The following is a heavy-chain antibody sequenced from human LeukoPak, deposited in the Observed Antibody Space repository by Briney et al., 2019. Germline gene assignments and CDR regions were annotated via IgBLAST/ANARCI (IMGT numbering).Heavy chain of an antibody. CDR3: AKDSGLVATDY. CDR1: GFTFSSYG. Sequence: GGSLRLSCAASGFTFSSYGMSWVRQAPGKGLEWVSAITATSSSTHDADSVQGRFTISRDNSKNTLYLQMNSLRAEDTAVYYCAKDSGLVATDYWGQGTLVTVSS. J-gene: IGHJ4*02. CDR2: ITATSSST. D-gene: IGHD5-12*01. V-gene: IGHV3-23*01.